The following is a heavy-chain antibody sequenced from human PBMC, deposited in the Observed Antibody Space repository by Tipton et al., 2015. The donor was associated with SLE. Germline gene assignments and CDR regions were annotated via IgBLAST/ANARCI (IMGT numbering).Heavy chain of an antibody. V-gene: IGHV3-7*01. D-gene: IGHD3-3*01. CDR2: IKQDGNKK. CDR1: GFTFNTYW. CDR3: ARDYDFWSGCGAFDI. J-gene: IGHJ3*02. Sequence: GSLRLSCAASGFTFNTYWLSWVRQAPGKGLEWVANIKQDGNKKYYVDSVKGRFTISRDNAKNSLYLQMNSLRAEDTAVYYCARDYDFWSGCGAFDIWGQGTMVTVSS.